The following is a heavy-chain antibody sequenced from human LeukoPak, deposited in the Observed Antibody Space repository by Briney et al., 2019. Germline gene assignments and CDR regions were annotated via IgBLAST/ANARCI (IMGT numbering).Heavy chain of an antibody. CDR2: INHSGST. CDR1: GGSFSGYY. V-gene: IGHV4-34*01. D-gene: IGHD3-9*01. CDR3: ERGTYDILTGSQTFDY. J-gene: IGHJ4*02. Sequence: SESLSLTCAVYGGSFSGYYWSCIREPPGKGREWMGEINHSGSTNYNPSLKSRVTISVDTSRNQFSLKLSSVTAADTAVYYCERGTYDILTGSQTFDYWGQGTLVTVSS.